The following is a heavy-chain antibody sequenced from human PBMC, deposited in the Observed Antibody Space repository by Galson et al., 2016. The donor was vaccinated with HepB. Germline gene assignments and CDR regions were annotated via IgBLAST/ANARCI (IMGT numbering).Heavy chain of an antibody. J-gene: IGHJ6*04. Sequence: SLRLSCAVSGFTFSGCAMSWVRQAPGKGLQWVSTISGSGGSTYYADSVRGRFRISRHNSKNTLYLQMSSLRAEDTAVYYCAKDQAEGSLESWPYYYYSVDVWGKGTTVTVSS. CDR1: GFTFSGCA. CDR2: ISGSGGST. D-gene: IGHD3-3*01. CDR3: AKDQAEGSLESWPYYYYSVDV. V-gene: IGHV3-23*01.